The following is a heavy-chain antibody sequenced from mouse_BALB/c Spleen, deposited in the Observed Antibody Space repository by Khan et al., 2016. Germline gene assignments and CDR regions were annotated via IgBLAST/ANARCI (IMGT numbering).Heavy chain of an antibody. CDR3: ARSGNDSDGWFFDV. J-gene: IGHJ1*01. CDR1: GYTFNSYN. V-gene: IGHV1-12*01. D-gene: IGHD2-4*01. Sequence: QVQLQQPGSELVKPGASVKMPCKASGYTFNSYNMHWVKQTPGQGLEWIGIFYPGNGDTSYDQKFKGKATLTADKSSSTAYMQLSSLTSEDSAVYYCARSGNDSDGWFFDVWGAGTTITVSS. CDR2: FYPGNGDT.